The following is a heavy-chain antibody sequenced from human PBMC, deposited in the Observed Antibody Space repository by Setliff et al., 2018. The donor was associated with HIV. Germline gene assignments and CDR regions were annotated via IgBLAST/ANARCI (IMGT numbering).Heavy chain of an antibody. CDR3: ARLTRITTAGH. CDR1: GFTVSSNY. CDR2: IYSGGST. V-gene: IGHV3-66*02. Sequence: PGGSLRLSCAASGFTVSSNYMSWVRQAPGKGLEWVSVIYSGGSTYYADSVKGRFTISRDNSRNTVYLQMNSLRAEDTAVYYCARLTRITTAGHWGQGTLVTVSS. J-gene: IGHJ4*02. D-gene: IGHD6-13*01.